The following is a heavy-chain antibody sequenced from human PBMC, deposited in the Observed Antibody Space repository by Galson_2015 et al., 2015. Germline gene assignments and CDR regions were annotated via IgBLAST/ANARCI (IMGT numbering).Heavy chain of an antibody. CDR1: GFTFNKYP. CDR2: MSARGNTI. J-gene: IGHJ4*02. CDR3: VRDVRGYFDY. D-gene: IGHD3-10*01. V-gene: IGHV3-30*01. Sequence: SLRLSCAASGFTFNKYPMRWVRQAPGKGLEWVAVMSARGNTIYYADSVGGRFTISRDNSKNMLYLQMDRLRPEDTAVYYCVRDVRGYFDYWGQGTLVIVSS.